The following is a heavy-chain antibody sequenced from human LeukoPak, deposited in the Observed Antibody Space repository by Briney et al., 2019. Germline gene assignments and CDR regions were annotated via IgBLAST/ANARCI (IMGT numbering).Heavy chain of an antibody. J-gene: IGHJ2*01. V-gene: IGHV4-39*01. Sequence: SETLSLTCTVSGGYISSFSYSWGWIRQPPGKGLEWIGEIIEKGNANYNPSLKSRVTIDLDTSKNQFSLKLTSMTAADTAMYYCARGYYPPRWYFDLWGRGTLVTVSS. CDR2: IIEKGNA. CDR1: GGYISSFSYS. D-gene: IGHD2-21*01. CDR3: ARGYYPPRWYFDL.